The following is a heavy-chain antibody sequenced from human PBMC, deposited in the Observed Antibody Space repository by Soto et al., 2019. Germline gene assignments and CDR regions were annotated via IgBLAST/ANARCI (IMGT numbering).Heavy chain of an antibody. CDR1: GYTFTGYY. Sequence: QVQLVQSGAEVKKPGASVKVSCKASGYTFTGYYMHWVRQAPGQGLEWMGWINPNSGGTKYPQKFQGRVTMTRDTSITTVYMSLTGLKSDDTAVYYCARDEMSGGNIVFWGQGSQVAVSS. CDR2: INPNSGGT. J-gene: IGHJ4*02. CDR3: ARDEMSGGNIVF. V-gene: IGHV1-2*02. D-gene: IGHD2-15*01.